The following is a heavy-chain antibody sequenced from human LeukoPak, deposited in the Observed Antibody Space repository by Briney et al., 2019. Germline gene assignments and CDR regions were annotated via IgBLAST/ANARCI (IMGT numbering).Heavy chain of an antibody. CDR1: GFTVSSNY. D-gene: IGHD3-22*01. Sequence: GGSLRLSCAASGFTVSSNYMSWVRQAPGKGLEWVSALSGSGGSAYYADSVKGRFTISRDNSKNTLYLQMNSLRAEDTAVYYCAKGRYDSSGFNWAAWGQGTLVTVSS. CDR2: LSGSGGSA. V-gene: IGHV3-23*01. J-gene: IGHJ4*02. CDR3: AKGRYDSSGFNWAA.